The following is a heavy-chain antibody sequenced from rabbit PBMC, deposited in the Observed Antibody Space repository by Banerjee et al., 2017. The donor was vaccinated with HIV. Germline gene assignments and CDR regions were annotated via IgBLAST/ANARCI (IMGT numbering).Heavy chain of an antibody. J-gene: IGHJ3*01. CDR2: IYAGISGTT. CDR1: GFSFSSGYW. V-gene: IGHV1S45*01. D-gene: IGHD1-1*01. CDR3: ARAGADIDYYLTRLDL. Sequence: EQLEESGRDLVKPEGSLTLTCTASGFSFSSGYWICWIRQAPGKGLEWIACIYAGISGTTYYASWAKGRFTISKTSSTTVTLQMTSLTAADTATYFCARAGADIDYYLTRLDLWGQGTLVTVS.